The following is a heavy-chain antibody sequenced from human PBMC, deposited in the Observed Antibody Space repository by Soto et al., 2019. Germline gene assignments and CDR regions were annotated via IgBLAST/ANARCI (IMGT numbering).Heavy chain of an antibody. J-gene: IGHJ2*01. CDR1: GFSLSTSGVA. CDR2: IYWDDDQ. Sequence: QITLKESGPTLVKPTQTLTLTCTFSGFSLSTSGVAVGWIRQPPGKALEWLALIYWDDDQHYNPSLKSRLTITQDTSKNQVVLTMTNMDPVDTATYYCAHTYFYDSTNYYWGWSFDLWGRGTLVTVSS. CDR3: AHTYFYDSTNYYWGWSFDL. D-gene: IGHD3-22*01. V-gene: IGHV2-5*02.